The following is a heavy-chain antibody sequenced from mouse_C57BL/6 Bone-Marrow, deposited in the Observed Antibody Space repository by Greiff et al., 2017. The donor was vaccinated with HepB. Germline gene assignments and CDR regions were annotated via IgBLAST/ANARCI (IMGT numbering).Heavy chain of an antibody. CDR2: IYPRSGNT. Sequence: QVQLKQSGAELARPGASVKLSCKASGYTFTSYGISWVKQRTGQGLEWIGEIYPRSGNTYYNEKFKGKATLTADKSSSTAYMELRSLTSEDSAVYFCARKNGRGDDWGQGTTLTVSS. D-gene: IGHD4-1*01. CDR1: GYTFTSYG. J-gene: IGHJ2*01. V-gene: IGHV1-81*01. CDR3: ARKNGRGDD.